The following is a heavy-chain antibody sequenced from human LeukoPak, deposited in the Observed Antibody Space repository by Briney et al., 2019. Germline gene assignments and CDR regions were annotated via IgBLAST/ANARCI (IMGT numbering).Heavy chain of an antibody. J-gene: IGHJ4*02. D-gene: IGHD3-22*01. V-gene: IGHV3-13*01. CDR1: GFTFNTYD. CDR2: IGTAGDT. Sequence: GGSLRLSCTASGFTFNTYDMHWVRQATGKGLEWVSAIGTAGDTYYPGSVKGRFTISRENAKNSLYLQMNSLRAEDTAAYYCARANYYDSRDYFDYWGQGTLVTVSS. CDR3: ARANYYDSRDYFDY.